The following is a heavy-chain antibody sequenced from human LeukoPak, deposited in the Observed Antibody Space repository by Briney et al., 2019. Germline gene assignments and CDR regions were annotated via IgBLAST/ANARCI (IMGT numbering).Heavy chain of an antibody. CDR1: GFTFSTFA. J-gene: IGHJ4*02. V-gene: IGHV3-21*01. Sequence: GGSLRLSCAASGFTFSTFAMHWVRLSPGKWLEWVSSISSSSSYIYYADSVKGRFTISRDNAKNSLYLQMNSLRAEDTAVYYCARVGITMVRGANGYWGQGTLVTVSS. CDR2: ISSSSSYI. D-gene: IGHD3-10*01. CDR3: ARVGITMVRGANGY.